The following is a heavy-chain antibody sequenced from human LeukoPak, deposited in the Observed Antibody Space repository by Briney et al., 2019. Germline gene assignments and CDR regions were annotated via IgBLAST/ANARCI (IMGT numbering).Heavy chain of an antibody. V-gene: IGHV1-69*01. CDR3: ARENSYCSGGSCYGYAFDT. CDR2: IIPIFGTA. D-gene: IGHD2-15*01. CDR1: GGTFSSYA. J-gene: IGHJ3*02. Sequence: SVKVSCKASGGTFSSYAISWVRQAPGQGLEWMGGIIPIFGTANYAQKFQGRVTITADESTSTAYMELSSLRSEDTAVYYCARENSYCSGGSCYGYAFDTWGQGTMVTVSS.